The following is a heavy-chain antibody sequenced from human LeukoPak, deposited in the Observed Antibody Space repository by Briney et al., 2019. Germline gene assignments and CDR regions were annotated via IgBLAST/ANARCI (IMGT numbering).Heavy chain of an antibody. CDR3: ARVTGIAAAGTGYWFDP. CDR2: IYYSGST. CDR1: GDSITTSEYY. D-gene: IGHD6-13*01. J-gene: IGHJ5*02. V-gene: IGHV4-61*08. Sequence: SETLSLTCSVSGDSITTSEYYWGWIRQPPGKGLEWIGYIYYSGSTNYNPSLKSRVTISVDTSKNQFSLKLRSVAAADTAVYYCARVTGIAAAGTGYWFDPWGQGTLVTVSS.